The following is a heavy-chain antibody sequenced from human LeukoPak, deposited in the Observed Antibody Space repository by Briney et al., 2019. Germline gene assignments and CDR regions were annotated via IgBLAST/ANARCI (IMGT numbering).Heavy chain of an antibody. V-gene: IGHV4-59*01. Sequence: SETLSLTCAVYGGSFSGYYWSWIRQPPGKGLEWIGYIYYSGSTNYNPSLKSRVTISVDTSKNQFSLKLSSVTAADTAVYYCARDPLNPGAFDIWGQGTMVTVSS. CDR2: IYYSGST. CDR3: ARDPLNPGAFDI. CDR1: GGSFSGYY. J-gene: IGHJ3*02.